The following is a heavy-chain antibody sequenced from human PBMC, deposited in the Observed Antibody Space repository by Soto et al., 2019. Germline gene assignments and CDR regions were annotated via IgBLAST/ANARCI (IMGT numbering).Heavy chain of an antibody. D-gene: IGHD2-21*02. Sequence: QVQLVESGGGVVQPGGSLRLSCAASGFIFSTDAMHWVRQAPGKGLEWVAVISYDVINRYYAESVKGRFTISRDSAKNTLNLQMNSLSAEDTALYYCARGVKKGYYCGGDCSYLDYWGQGTLVTVSS. CDR2: ISYDVINR. CDR3: ARGVKKGYYCGGDCSYLDY. CDR1: GFIFSTDA. J-gene: IGHJ4*02. V-gene: IGHV3-30-3*01.